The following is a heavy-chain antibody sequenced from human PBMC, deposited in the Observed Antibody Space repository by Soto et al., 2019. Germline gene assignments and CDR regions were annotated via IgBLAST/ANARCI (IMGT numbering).Heavy chain of an antibody. CDR1: GYRLSSYW. Sequence: GESLKISCKGSGYRLSSYWIAWVRQMPGKGLEWMGIIYPGDSDTRYSPSFEGRVTISADKSNSTAYLQWSSLKASDTAMYYCARQGSNGAYYYYGMDVWGQGTTVTVSS. J-gene: IGHJ6*02. CDR2: IYPGDSDT. CDR3: ARQGSNGAYYYYGMDV. D-gene: IGHD3-16*01. V-gene: IGHV5-51*01.